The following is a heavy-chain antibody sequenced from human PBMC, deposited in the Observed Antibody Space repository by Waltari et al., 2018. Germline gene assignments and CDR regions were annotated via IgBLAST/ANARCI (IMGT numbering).Heavy chain of an antibody. D-gene: IGHD6-13*01. CDR1: GLPFTKYS. CDR3: VRHVAEAARGISWFAP. Sequence: EVQLVESGGGLVQPGGSLRLSCSASGLPFTKYSFSWVRQAPGKGLEWVANINQDGSEKLYVDSVKGRFTISRDNAKKSLFLQMNSLRAEDTAVYYCVRHVAEAARGISWFAPWGQGTLVTVSS. V-gene: IGHV3-7*01. J-gene: IGHJ5*02. CDR2: INQDGSEK.